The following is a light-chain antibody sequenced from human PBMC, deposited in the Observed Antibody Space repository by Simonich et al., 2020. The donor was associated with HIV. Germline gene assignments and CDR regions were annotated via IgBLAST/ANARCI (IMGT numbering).Light chain of an antibody. CDR1: SGSIASHY. CDR2: EDN. Sequence: NFMLTQPHSVSESPGKTVTISCTRRSGSIASHYVQWYQQRPGSSPTTVIYEDNQSPSGVPDRFSGAIDSSSNAASLTISGLKTEDEADYYCQSYDSSNVVFGGGTKLTVL. J-gene: IGLJ2*01. V-gene: IGLV6-57*01. CDR3: QSYDSSNVV.